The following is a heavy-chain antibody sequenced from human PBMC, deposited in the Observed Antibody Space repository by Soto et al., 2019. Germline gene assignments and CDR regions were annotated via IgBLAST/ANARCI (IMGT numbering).Heavy chain of an antibody. CDR2: ISAYNGNT. CDR1: GYTFTSYG. V-gene: IGHV1-18*01. D-gene: IGHD4-17*01. Sequence: ASVKVSCKASGYTFTSYGIGWVRQAPGQGLEWMGWISAYNGNTNYAQKLQGRVTMTTDTSTSTAYMELRSLRSDDTAVYYCARVASKRYGDYAPVNYYYYGMDVWGQGTTVTVSS. CDR3: ARVASKRYGDYAPVNYYYYGMDV. J-gene: IGHJ6*02.